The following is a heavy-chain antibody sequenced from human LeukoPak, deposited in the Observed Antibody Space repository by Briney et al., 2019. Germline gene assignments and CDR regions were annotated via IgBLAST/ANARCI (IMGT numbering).Heavy chain of an antibody. D-gene: IGHD6-19*01. V-gene: IGHV1-2*02. Sequence: ASVTVSFTASVYTFTIYYMHWVRQAPGQGLEWMGWINPNSGGTNYAQKFQGRVTMTRDTSISTAYMELSRLRSDDTAVYYCARVQVAVAGYSGFEPWGQGTLVSVSS. CDR3: ARVQVAVAGYSGFEP. CDR1: VYTFTIYY. J-gene: IGHJ5*02. CDR2: INPNSGGT.